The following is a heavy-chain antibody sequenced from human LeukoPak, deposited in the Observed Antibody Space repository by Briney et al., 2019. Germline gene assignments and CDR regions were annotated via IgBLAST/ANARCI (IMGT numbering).Heavy chain of an antibody. V-gene: IGHV3-21*01. CDR2: ISSRSTYI. CDR1: GFTFSSYG. D-gene: IGHD3-16*01. Sequence: GGSLRLSCGASGFTFSSYGMHWVRQAPGKGLEWVSSISSRSTYIYHADSVKGRFTISRDNAKNSLFLQMNSLRAEDTAVYFCAKSTRAVMAMMDVWGKGTTVTVSS. CDR3: AKSTRAVMAMMDV. J-gene: IGHJ6*04.